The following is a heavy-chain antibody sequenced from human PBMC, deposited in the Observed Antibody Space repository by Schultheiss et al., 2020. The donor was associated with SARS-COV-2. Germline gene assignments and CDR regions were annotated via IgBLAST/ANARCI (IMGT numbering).Heavy chain of an antibody. CDR1: GFTVSSNY. D-gene: IGHD1-1*01. Sequence: GGSLRLSCAVSGFTVSSNYMSWVRQAPGKGLEWVSNIYSGDSTYYADSVKGRFTISRDNSKNTLYLQMNSLRAEDTAVYYCARELDDYYYGMDVWGQGTTVTVSS. V-gene: IGHV3-53*01. CDR3: ARELDDYYYGMDV. J-gene: IGHJ6*02. CDR2: IYSGDST.